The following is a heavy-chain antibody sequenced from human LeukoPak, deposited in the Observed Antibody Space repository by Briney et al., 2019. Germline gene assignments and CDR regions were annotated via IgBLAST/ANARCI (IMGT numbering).Heavy chain of an antibody. J-gene: IGHJ4*02. D-gene: IGHD6-19*01. CDR3: ARLAGPRPGTYYFDF. V-gene: IGHV3-21*01. Sequence: GRSLRLSCAASGFTYSDYAMEWVRQTPGKGLEWVSSITPTTDNIYYTPSVGGRFTISRDNAKHSLYLQMNNLRADDTAVYYCARLAGPRPGTYYFDFWGQGVQVTVSS. CDR2: ITPTTDNI. CDR1: GFTYSDYA.